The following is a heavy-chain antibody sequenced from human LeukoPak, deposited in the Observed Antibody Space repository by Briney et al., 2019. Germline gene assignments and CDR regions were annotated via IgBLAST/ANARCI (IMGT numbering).Heavy chain of an antibody. Sequence: GGSLRLSWAASGFTFSSYAMSWVRQAPEKGLEWVSAISGSGGSTYYADSVKGRFTISRDNSKNTLYLQMNSLRAEDTAVYYCAKEDREGYYDSSGYYYYWGQGTLVTVSS. CDR3: AKEDREGYYDSSGYYYY. V-gene: IGHV3-23*01. D-gene: IGHD3-22*01. CDR2: ISGSGGST. J-gene: IGHJ4*02. CDR1: GFTFSSYA.